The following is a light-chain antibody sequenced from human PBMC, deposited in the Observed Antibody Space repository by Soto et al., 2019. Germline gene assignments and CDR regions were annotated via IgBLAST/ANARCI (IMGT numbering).Light chain of an antibody. CDR3: QQYHRYST. V-gene: IGKV1-5*01. Sequence: DIQMTQSPSTLSASIGDRVTITCRASQSINAWLAWYQQKPGKAPKLLIYDVSTLDSGVPSRFSGSASGTEFTLTISSLESDDFATYYCQQYHRYSTLGQGTKVDI. CDR2: DVS. CDR1: QSINAW. J-gene: IGKJ1*01.